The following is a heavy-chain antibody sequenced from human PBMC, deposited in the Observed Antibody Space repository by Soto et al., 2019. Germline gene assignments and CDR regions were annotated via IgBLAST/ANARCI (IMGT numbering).Heavy chain of an antibody. Sequence: GGSLRLSCAASGFTFSSYAMHWVRQAPGKGLEYVSAISSNGGSTYYADSVKGRFTISRDNSKNTLYLQMGSLRAEDTAVYYCAKGALGSSSWYDFDYWGQGTLVTVSS. CDR2: ISSNGGST. CDR3: AKGALGSSSWYDFDY. D-gene: IGHD6-13*01. J-gene: IGHJ4*02. V-gene: IGHV3-64*02. CDR1: GFTFSSYA.